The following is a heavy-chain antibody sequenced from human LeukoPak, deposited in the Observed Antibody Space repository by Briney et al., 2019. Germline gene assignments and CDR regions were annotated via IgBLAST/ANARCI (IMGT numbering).Heavy chain of an antibody. CDR2: ISYVARET. CDR3: ARSYSLPEY. D-gene: IGHD1-26*01. V-gene: IGHV3-30*04. Sequence: QSGGSLRLSCAASGFTFSSFAMHWVRQAPGTGLEWVAFISYVARETYYADSVKGRFTISRDNSKDMVYLQMNSLTTADTAVYYCARSYSLPEYWGQGTLVTVSS. J-gene: IGHJ4*02. CDR1: GFTFSSFA.